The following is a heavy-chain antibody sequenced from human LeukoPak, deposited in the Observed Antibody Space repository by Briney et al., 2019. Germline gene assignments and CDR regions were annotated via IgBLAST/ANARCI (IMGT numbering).Heavy chain of an antibody. J-gene: IGHJ6*02. D-gene: IGHD2-15*01. CDR3: ARGPFYCSGGSCYSGGYYYYGMDV. Sequence: ASETLSLTCAVYGGSFSGYYWSWIRLPPGKGLEWIGEINHSGSTNYNPSLKSRVTISVDTSKNQFSLKLSSVTAADTAVYYCARGPFYCSGGSCYSGGYYYYGMDVWGQGTTVTVSS. CDR1: GGSFSGYY. CDR2: INHSGST. V-gene: IGHV4-34*01.